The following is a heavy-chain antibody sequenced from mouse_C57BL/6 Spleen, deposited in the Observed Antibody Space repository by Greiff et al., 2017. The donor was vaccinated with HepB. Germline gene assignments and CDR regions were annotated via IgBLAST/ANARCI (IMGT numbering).Heavy chain of an antibody. Sequence: QVHVKQSGAELAKPGASVKLSCKASGYTFTSYWMHWVKQRPGQGLEWIGYINPSSGYTKYNQKFKDKATLTADKSSSTAYMQLSSLTYEDSAVYYCARSPITTVLDYWGQGTTLTVSS. D-gene: IGHD1-1*01. CDR1: GYTFTSYW. CDR3: ARSPITTVLDY. V-gene: IGHV1-7*01. CDR2: INPSSGYT. J-gene: IGHJ2*01.